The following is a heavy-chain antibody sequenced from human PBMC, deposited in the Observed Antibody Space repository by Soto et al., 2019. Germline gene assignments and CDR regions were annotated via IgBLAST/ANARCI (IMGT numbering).Heavy chain of an antibody. J-gene: IGHJ6*03. Sequence: GGSLRLSCAASGFTFSSYSMNWVRQAPGKGLEWVSYISSSSSTIYYADSVKGRFTISRDNAKNSRYLQMNSLRAEDTAVYYCARDWGWYSYYYYMDVWGKGTTVTVSS. CDR1: GFTFSSYS. V-gene: IGHV3-48*01. CDR2: ISSSSSTI. D-gene: IGHD6-19*01. CDR3: ARDWGWYSYYYYMDV.